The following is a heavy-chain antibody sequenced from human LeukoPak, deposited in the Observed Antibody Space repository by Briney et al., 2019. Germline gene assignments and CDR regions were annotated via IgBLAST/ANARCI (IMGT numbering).Heavy chain of an antibody. D-gene: IGHD2-2*01. J-gene: IGHJ5*02. V-gene: IGHV4-39*07. Sequence: SETLSLTCTVSGGSISSSPYYWGWIRQPPGKGLEWIGTIYYRGSTYSNPSLNSRVTISLDTSKNQFSLRLSSVTAADTAVYYCGRYCSSTSCYGYNWFDPWGQGTLVTVSS. CDR2: IYYRGST. CDR3: GRYCSSTSCYGYNWFDP. CDR1: GGSISSSPYY.